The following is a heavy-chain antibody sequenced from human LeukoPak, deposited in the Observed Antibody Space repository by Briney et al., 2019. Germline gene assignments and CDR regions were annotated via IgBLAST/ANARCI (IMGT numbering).Heavy chain of an antibody. Sequence: GGSLRLSCAASGFTFSSYEMNWVRQAPGKGLEWVSYISSSGSTIYYADSVKGRFTISRDNAKNSLYLQMNSLRAEDTAVYYCARVARHHYYYYYMDVWGKGTTVTVSS. CDR2: ISSSGSTI. V-gene: IGHV3-48*03. D-gene: IGHD6-6*01. J-gene: IGHJ6*03. CDR1: GFTFSSYE. CDR3: ARVARHHYYYYYMDV.